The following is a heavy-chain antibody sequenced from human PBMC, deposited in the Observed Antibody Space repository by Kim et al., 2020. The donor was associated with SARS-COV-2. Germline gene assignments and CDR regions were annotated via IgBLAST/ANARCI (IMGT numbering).Heavy chain of an antibody. V-gene: IGHV3-9*01. CDR1: GFTFDDFG. J-gene: IGHJ4*02. CDR2: ISWNSGTT. D-gene: IGHD6-13*01. CDR3: ARDKSSSWAYSTNDY. Sequence: GGSLRLSCVAFGFTFDDFGMHWVRVLPGKGLEWVAGISWNSGTTGYADSVKGRFTISRDNAKNSLYLQMNSLRVEDTASYYCARDKSSSWAYSTNDYWGQGTRVTVSS.